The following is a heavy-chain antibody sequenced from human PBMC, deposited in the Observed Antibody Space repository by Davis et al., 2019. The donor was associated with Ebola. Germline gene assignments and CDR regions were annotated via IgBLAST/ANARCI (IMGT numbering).Heavy chain of an antibody. Sequence: SETLSLTCTVSGGPISSYYWSWIRQPPGKGLEWTGYIYYSGSTNYNPSLKSRVTISVDTSKNQFSLKLSSVTAADTAVYYCAGIVVVVAAGIDPWGQGTLVTVSS. CDR3: AGIVVVVAAGIDP. V-gene: IGHV4-59*01. CDR2: IYYSGST. D-gene: IGHD2-15*01. CDR1: GGPISSYY. J-gene: IGHJ5*02.